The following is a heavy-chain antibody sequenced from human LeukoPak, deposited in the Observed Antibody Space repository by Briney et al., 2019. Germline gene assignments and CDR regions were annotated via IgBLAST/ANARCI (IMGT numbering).Heavy chain of an antibody. CDR3: ARVGYCSGGSCYPRVRYYYYYGMDV. CDR2: INHSGST. Sequence: SETLSLTCTVSGGSISSYYWSWIRQPPGKGLEWIGEINHSGSTNYNPSLKSRVTISVDTSKNQFSLKLSSLTAADTAMYYCARVGYCSGGSCYPRVRYYYYYGMDVWGQGTTVTVSS. D-gene: IGHD2-15*01. CDR1: GGSISSYY. J-gene: IGHJ6*02. V-gene: IGHV4-34*01.